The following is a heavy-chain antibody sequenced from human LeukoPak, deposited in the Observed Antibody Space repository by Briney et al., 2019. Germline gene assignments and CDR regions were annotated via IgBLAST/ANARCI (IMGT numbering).Heavy chain of an antibody. Sequence: SVEVSCKASGGTFSSYAISWVRQAPGQGLEWMGGIISIFGTANYAQKFQGRVTITADKSTSTAYMELSSLRSEDTAVYYCARDGNDYGDYAIDYWGQGTLVTVSS. CDR2: IISIFGTA. CDR3: ARDGNDYGDYAIDY. D-gene: IGHD4-17*01. CDR1: GGTFSSYA. J-gene: IGHJ4*02. V-gene: IGHV1-69*06.